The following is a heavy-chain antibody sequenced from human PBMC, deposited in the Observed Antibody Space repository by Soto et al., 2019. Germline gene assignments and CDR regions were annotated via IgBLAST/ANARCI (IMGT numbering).Heavy chain of an antibody. D-gene: IGHD3-22*01. J-gene: IGHJ3*02. CDR3: ARDRAYYYDSSGYYHDAFDI. CDR2: TYYRSKWYN. Sequence: RQSPSRGLEWLGRTYYRSKWYNDYSVSVKSRITINPDTSKNQFSLQLNSVTPEDTAVYYCARDRAYYYDSSGYYHDAFDIWGQGTRSPSPQ. V-gene: IGHV6-1*01.